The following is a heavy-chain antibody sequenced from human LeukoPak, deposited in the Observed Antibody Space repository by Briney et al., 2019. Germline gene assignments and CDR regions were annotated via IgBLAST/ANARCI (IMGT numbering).Heavy chain of an antibody. D-gene: IGHD1-26*01. CDR3: ARRVGGFPEY. J-gene: IGHJ4*02. CDR1: GFTFNIYA. V-gene: IGHV3-23*01. CDR2: IGADGRGR. Sequence: GGSLRLSCAASGFTFNIYAMTWVRQAPGKGLEWVSSIGADGRGRDYADSVRGRFTISRDNSNSILYLQMNSLTAEDTALYYCARRVGGFPEYWGLGTPVTVSS.